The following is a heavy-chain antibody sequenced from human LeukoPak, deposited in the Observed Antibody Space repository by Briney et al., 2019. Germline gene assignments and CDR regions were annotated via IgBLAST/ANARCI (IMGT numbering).Heavy chain of an antibody. D-gene: IGHD4/OR15-4a*01. CDR2: IYSDNT. CDR3: ARRAGAYSHPYDY. Sequence: GGSLRLSCAASGFTFSSYEMNWVRQAPGKGLEWVSFIYSDNTHYSDSVKGRFIISRDNSKNTLYLQMNSLRAEDTAVYYCARRAGAYSHPYDYWGQGTLVTVSS. V-gene: IGHV3-53*01. J-gene: IGHJ4*02. CDR1: GFTFSSYE.